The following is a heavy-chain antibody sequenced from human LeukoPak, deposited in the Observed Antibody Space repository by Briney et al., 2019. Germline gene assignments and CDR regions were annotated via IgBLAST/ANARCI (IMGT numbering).Heavy chain of an antibody. D-gene: IGHD3-9*01. Sequence: PGGSLRLSCAASGFTFSSYSMNWVRQAPGKGLEWVSSIGSSSSYIYYADSVKGRFTISRDNAKNSLYLQMNSLRAEDTAVYYCARHPVYYDILTGYYHYWGQGTLVTVSS. CDR1: GFTFSSYS. V-gene: IGHV3-21*01. J-gene: IGHJ4*02. CDR3: ARHPVYYDILTGYYHY. CDR2: IGSSSSYI.